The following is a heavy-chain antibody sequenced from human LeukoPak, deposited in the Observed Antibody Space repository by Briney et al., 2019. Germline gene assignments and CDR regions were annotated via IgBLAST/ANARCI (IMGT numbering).Heavy chain of an antibody. D-gene: IGHD3-16*02. CDR1: GFTFSSYA. CDR2: ISGSGGST. Sequence: GGSLRLSCAASGFTFSSYAMSWVRQAPGKGLEWVSAISGSGGSTYYADSVKGRFTISRDNSKNTLYLQMNSLRAEDTAVYYCAKPPFYVWGSYRWDLDYWGQGTLVTVSS. J-gene: IGHJ4*02. CDR3: AKPPFYVWGSYRWDLDY. V-gene: IGHV3-23*01.